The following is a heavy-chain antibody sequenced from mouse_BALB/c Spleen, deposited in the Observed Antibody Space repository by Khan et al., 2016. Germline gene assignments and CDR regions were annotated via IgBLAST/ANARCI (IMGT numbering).Heavy chain of an antibody. CDR1: GFNIKDTY. CDR2: IDPANGNT. J-gene: IGHJ2*01. Sequence: VQLKESGAELVKPGASVKLSCTASGFNIKDTYMHWVKQRPEQGLEWIGRIDPANGNTKYDPKFQGKATITADTSSNTAYLQLSSLTSEDTAVDYCARFLLWLNYFDYWVQGTTLTVSS. D-gene: IGHD2-9*01. CDR3: ARFLLWLNYFDY. V-gene: IGHV14-3*02.